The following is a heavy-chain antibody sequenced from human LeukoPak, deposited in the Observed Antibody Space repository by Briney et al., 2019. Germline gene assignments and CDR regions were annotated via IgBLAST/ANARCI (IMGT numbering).Heavy chain of an antibody. CDR2: ISAYNGNT. Sequence: ASVKVSCKASNYTFTSYGISWVRQAPGQGLEWMRWISAYNGNTNYAQKLQGRVTMTTDTSTSTAYMELRSLRSDDTAVYYCARVWGIVVVVAAQYYFDYWGQGTLVTVSS. D-gene: IGHD2-15*01. V-gene: IGHV1-18*01. CDR3: ARVWGIVVVVAAQYYFDY. J-gene: IGHJ4*02. CDR1: NYTFTSYG.